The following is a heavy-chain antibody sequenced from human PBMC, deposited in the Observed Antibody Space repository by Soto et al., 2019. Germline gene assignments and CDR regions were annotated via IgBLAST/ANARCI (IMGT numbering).Heavy chain of an antibody. CDR3: ARDKGNATYYDFWSGYYTPHDAFDI. CDR1: GYTFTGYY. D-gene: IGHD3-3*01. Sequence: ASVKVSCKASGYTFTGYYMHWVRQAPGQGLEWMGWINPNSGGTNYAQKFQGWVTMTRDTSISTAYMELSRLRSDDTAVYYCARDKGNATYYDFWSGYYTPHDAFDIWGQGTMVTXSS. J-gene: IGHJ3*02. V-gene: IGHV1-2*04. CDR2: INPNSGGT.